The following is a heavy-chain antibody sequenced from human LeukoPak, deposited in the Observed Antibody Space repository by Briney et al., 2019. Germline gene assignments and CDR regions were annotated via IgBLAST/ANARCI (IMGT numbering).Heavy chain of an antibody. CDR1: GGSISSSSYY. J-gene: IGHJ6*03. CDR3: ARELAYYYYMDV. Sequence: PSETLSLTCTVSGGSISSSSYYWGWIRQPPGKGLEWIVSIYYSGSTYYNPSLKSRVTISVDTSKNQFSLKLSSVTAADTAVYYCARELAYYYYMDVRGKGTTVTVSS. V-gene: IGHV4-39*07. CDR2: IYYSGST.